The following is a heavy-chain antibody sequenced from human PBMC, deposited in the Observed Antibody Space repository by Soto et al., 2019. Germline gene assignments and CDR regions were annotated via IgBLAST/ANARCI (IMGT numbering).Heavy chain of an antibody. CDR3: ARGGARYCSGGSCYFPKYYFDY. CDR2: IYHSGST. CDR1: GGSISSGGYS. J-gene: IGHJ4*02. D-gene: IGHD2-15*01. Sequence: SETLSLTCAVSGGSISSGGYSWSWIRQPPGKGLEWIGYIYHSGSTYYNPSLKSRVTISVDRSKNQFSLKLSSVTAADTAVYYCARGGARYCSGGSCYFPKYYFDYWGQGTLVTVSS. V-gene: IGHV4-30-2*01.